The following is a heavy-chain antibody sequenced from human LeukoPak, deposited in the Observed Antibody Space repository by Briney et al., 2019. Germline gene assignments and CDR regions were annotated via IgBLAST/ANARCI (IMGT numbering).Heavy chain of an antibody. J-gene: IGHJ4*02. V-gene: IGHV4-38-2*02. Sequence: PSETLSLTCTVSGYSISSGYYWGWIRQPPGKGLEWIGSIYHSGSTYYNPSLKSRVTISVDTSKNQFSLKLSSVTAADTAVYYCAREGCSSTSCYRLGYWGQGTLVTVSS. CDR1: GYSISSGYY. CDR2: IYHSGST. CDR3: AREGCSSTSCYRLGY. D-gene: IGHD2-2*01.